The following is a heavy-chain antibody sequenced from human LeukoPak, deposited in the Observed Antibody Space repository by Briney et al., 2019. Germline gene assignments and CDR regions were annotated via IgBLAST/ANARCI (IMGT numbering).Heavy chain of an antibody. CDR3: AADADYGSNSRGGIYY. CDR1: GLTFSTHA. V-gene: IGHV3-30*04. Sequence: PGGSLRLSCVFSGLTFSTHAVHWVRQAPGKGLEWVALLSYGGRNKWYADSVKGRFIVSEDGSTDRALLQMDRLTTEYTAVYHWAADADYGSNSRGGIYYWGQGTLVTVSS. D-gene: IGHD4-23*01. CDR2: LSYGGRNK. J-gene: IGHJ4*02.